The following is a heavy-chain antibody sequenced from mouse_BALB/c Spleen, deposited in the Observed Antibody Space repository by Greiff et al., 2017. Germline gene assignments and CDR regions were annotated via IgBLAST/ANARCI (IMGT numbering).Heavy chain of an antibody. CDR2: INSNGGST. J-gene: IGHJ1*01. CDR3: ARPNWDVRYFDV. V-gene: IGHV5-6-2*01. Sequence: EVKLVESGGGLVKLGGSLKLSCAASGFTFSSYYMSWVRQTPEKRLELVAAINSNGGSTYYPDTVKGRFTISRDNAKNTLYLQMSSLKSEDTALYYCARPNWDVRYFDVWGAGTTVTVSS. CDR1: GFTFSSYY. D-gene: IGHD4-1*01.